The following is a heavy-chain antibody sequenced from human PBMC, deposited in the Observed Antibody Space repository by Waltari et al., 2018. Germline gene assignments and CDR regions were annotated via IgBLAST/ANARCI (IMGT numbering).Heavy chain of an antibody. D-gene: IGHD2-2*01. V-gene: IGHV3-30*02. CDR2: IEPDGKNK. J-gene: IGHJ4*02. CDR1: GFTFSGCG. CDR3: AKGDAD. Sequence: QVQLVESGGDVVQPGGSLRLSCAASGFTFSGCGMNGVRQAPGKGLEWVALIEPDGKNKLYADSVKGRFTISRDKSKNTLYLQMSSLRAEDTDVYYCAKGDADWGQGTLVTVSS.